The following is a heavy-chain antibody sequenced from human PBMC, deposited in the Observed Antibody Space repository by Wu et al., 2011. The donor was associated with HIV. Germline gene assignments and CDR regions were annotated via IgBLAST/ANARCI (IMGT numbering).Heavy chain of an antibody. CDR1: GYTFTNYD. CDR3: ARGAFHRIVVVVAATPDNWFDP. CDR2: MNPNSGDT. D-gene: IGHD2-15*01. Sequence: QVQLVQSGAEVKKPGASVKVSCKASGYTFTNYDINWVRQATGQGLEWMGWMNPNSGDTGYAQKFQGRVTMTGNISISTAYMELSSLTSDDTAVYYCARGAFHRIVVVVAATPDNWFDPWGQGTLVTVSS. V-gene: IGHV1-8*02. J-gene: IGHJ5*02.